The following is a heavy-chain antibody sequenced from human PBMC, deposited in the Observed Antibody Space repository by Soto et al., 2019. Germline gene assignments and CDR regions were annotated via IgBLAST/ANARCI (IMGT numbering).Heavy chain of an antibody. CDR2: IFYSVST. V-gene: IGHV4-59*01. J-gene: IGHJ3*01. D-gene: IGHD3-10*01. CDR1: GGSISSYY. CDR3: ARVRGGSLDV. Sequence: SETLSLTCTVSGGSISSYYWSWIRQPPGKGLEWSGFIFYSVSTNYNPSLKSRVTISVDTSTNRLSLKRSSVTAADTVVHYCARVRGGSLDVLGQGIM.